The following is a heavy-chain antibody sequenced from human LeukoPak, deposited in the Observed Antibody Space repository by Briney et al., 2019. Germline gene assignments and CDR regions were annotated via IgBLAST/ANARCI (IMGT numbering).Heavy chain of an antibody. CDR2: ISYDGSNK. CDR1: GFTFSSYA. D-gene: IGHD3-16*01. J-gene: IGHJ4*02. V-gene: IGHV3-30-3*01. CDR3: ASEGGGLEALDY. Sequence: PGGSLRLSCAASGFTFSSYAMHWVRQAPGKGLEWVAVISYDGSNKYYADSVKGRFTISRDNSKNTLYLQMNSLRAEDTAVYYCASEGGGLEALDYWGQGTLVTVSS.